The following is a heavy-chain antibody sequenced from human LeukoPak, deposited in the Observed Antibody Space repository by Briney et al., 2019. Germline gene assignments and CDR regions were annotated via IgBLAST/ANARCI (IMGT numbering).Heavy chain of an antibody. J-gene: IGHJ4*02. V-gene: IGHV4-39*07. CDR2: IYYSGST. D-gene: IGHD2-2*02. CDR1: GGSISSSSYY. Sequence: SETLSLTCTVSGGSISSSSYYWGWIRQPPGKGLEWIGSIYYSGSTYYNPSLKSRVTISVDTSKNQFSLKLSSVTAADTAVYYCARDSRYRPFDYWGQGTLVTVSS. CDR3: ARDSRYRPFDY.